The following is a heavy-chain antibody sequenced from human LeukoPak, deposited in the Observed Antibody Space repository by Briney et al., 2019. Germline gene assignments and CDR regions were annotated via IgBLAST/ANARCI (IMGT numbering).Heavy chain of an antibody. CDR1: GFTFSGYY. CDR3: ARDRGAVAGQYFDY. V-gene: IGHV3-11*01. CDR2: ISSSGDRQ. D-gene: IGHD6-19*01. Sequence: PGGSLRLSCAASGFTFSGYYMSWIRQAPGKGPEWISYISSSGDRQYYADSVKGRFSISRDNAKNSLFLQMDSPRAEDTAVYYCARDRGAVAGQYFDYWGQGTLVTVSS. J-gene: IGHJ4*02.